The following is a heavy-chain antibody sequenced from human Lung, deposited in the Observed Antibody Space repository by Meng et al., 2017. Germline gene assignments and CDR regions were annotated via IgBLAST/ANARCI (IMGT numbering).Heavy chain of an antibody. CDR3: ARGPTTMAHDFDY. Sequence: QGGEGLLKPSETLSLTCGVSGGSFSDYYWSWIRQPPGKGLEWIGEINHSGSTNYNPSLESRATISVDTSQNNLSLKLSSVTAADSAVYYCARGPTTMAHDFDYWGQGTLVTVSS. CDR2: INHSGST. CDR1: GGSFSDYY. J-gene: IGHJ4*02. V-gene: IGHV4-34*01. D-gene: IGHD4-11*01.